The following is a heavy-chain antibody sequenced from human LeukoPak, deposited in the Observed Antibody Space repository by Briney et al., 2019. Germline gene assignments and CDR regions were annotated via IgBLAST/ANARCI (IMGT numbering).Heavy chain of an antibody. CDR3: ATEILYYYDSSGYYVDYFGY. Sequence: PGGSLRLSCAASGFTFSSYWMSWVRQAPGKGLEWVANIKQDGSEKYYVDSVKGRFTISRDNAKNSLYLQVNSLRAEDTAMYYCATEILYYYDSSGYYVDYFGYWGQGTLVTVSS. V-gene: IGHV3-7*01. CDR1: GFTFSSYW. J-gene: IGHJ4*02. CDR2: IKQDGSEK. D-gene: IGHD3-22*01.